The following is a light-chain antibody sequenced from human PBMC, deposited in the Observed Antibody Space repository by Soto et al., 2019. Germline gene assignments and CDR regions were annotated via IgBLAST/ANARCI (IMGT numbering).Light chain of an antibody. CDR3: QQYKNWPL. CDR2: GAS. V-gene: IGKV3-15*01. Sequence: IVMTQSPATLSVSPGEGVTLSCRASQSVRSHLAWYQQKPGQPPRLLIYGASTRATGIPARFSGSGFGTEFTLTISSLQSEDFAVYYCQQYKNWPLFGHGTRLEI. CDR1: QSVRSH. J-gene: IGKJ5*01.